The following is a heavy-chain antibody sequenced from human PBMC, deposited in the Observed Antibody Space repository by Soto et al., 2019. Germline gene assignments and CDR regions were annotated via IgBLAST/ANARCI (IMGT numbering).Heavy chain of an antibody. V-gene: IGHV4-39*01. CDR1: GVSIINSSYY. CDR2: IYYSGIT. CDR3: ARHGSN. J-gene: IGHJ4*02. Sequence: SETLSLTCTVSGVSIINSSYYCGWIRRPPGKGLEWIGTIYYSGITYYNPSLKSRVTISVDTSKNQFSLKLTSVTAADTAVYYCARHGSNWGQGTLVTVSS.